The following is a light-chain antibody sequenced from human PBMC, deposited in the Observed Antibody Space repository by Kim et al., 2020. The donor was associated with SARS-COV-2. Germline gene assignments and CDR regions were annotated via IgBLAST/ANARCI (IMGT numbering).Light chain of an antibody. J-gene: IGLJ3*02. Sequence: PGQRVTISFSGSSSSVGRNTVNLDQQFPETAPKLLIFANNKRPSGVPDRFSGSKSGTSASLAISGLRSEDDAVYYCAVWDDTLNGLFGGGTKLTVL. CDR2: ANN. CDR3: AVWDDTLNGL. V-gene: IGLV1-44*01. CDR1: SSSVGRNT.